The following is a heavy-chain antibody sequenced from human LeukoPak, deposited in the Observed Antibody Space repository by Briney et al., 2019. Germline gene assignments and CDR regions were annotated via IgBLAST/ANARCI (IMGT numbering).Heavy chain of an antibody. CDR3: ARQDRVSPTFPNNWFDP. J-gene: IGHJ5*02. D-gene: IGHD2-8*01. CDR1: GYIFTAYH. CDR2: INPNSGGT. Sequence: ASVKVSCKASGYIFTAYHMHWVRQAPGQGLEWMVWINPNSGGTNYAPKFQGRVTMTRDTSFTTAYMELTRLTSDDTAIYYCARQDRVSPTFPNNWFDPWGQGTLVTVSS. V-gene: IGHV1-2*02.